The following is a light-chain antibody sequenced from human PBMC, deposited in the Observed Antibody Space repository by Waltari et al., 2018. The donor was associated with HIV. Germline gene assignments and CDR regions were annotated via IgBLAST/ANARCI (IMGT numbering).Light chain of an antibody. CDR1: SSDVGSYNL. J-gene: IGLJ3*02. CDR2: EVS. Sequence: QSALTQPASVSGSPGQSITISCTGTSSDVGSYNLVSWYQQHPGKAPKLMIYEVSKRPSGFSNRFSGSKSGNTASLTISGLQAEDEADYYCCSYAGSSTYWVFGGGTKLTVL. V-gene: IGLV2-23*02. CDR3: CSYAGSSTYWV.